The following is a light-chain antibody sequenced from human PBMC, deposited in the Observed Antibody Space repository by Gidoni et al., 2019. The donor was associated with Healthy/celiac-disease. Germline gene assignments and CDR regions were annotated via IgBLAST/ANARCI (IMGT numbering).Light chain of an antibody. Sequence: EIVITHSPATLSVSPGQRATLSCRASQSVSSNLAWYQQKPGQAPRLLIYGASPRATGIPARFSGSGSGTEFTLTISSLQSEDFAVYYCQQYNNWPPGLTFGGGTKVEIK. CDR1: QSVSSN. V-gene: IGKV3-15*01. J-gene: IGKJ4*01. CDR2: GAS. CDR3: QQYNNWPPGLT.